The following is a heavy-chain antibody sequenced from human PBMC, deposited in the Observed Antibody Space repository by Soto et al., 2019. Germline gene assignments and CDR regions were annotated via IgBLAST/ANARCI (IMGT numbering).Heavy chain of an antibody. CDR2: ISPYNGNT. J-gene: IGHJ5*02. D-gene: IGHD5-18*01. V-gene: IGHV1-18*01. CDR1: GYTFTSYG. CDR3: ARDGRGTATGFTADDWFDP. Sequence: ASVKVSCKASGYTFTSYGISWVRQAPGQGLEWMGWISPYNGNTNYAQKLQGRVTMTTDTSTNTAYMELRSLRSDDTAVYYCARDGRGTATGFTADDWFDPWGQGTLVTVSS.